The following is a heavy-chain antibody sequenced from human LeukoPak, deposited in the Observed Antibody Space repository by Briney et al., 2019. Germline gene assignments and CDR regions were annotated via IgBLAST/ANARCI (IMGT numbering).Heavy chain of an antibody. CDR2: IKQDGSEK. CDR1: GFTFSSYW. CDR3: ARDSKWLRLGYYGMDV. V-gene: IGHV3-7*01. Sequence: GGSLRLSCAASGFTFSSYWMSWVRQAPGKGLEWVANIKQDGSEKYYVDSVKGRFTISRDNAKNSPYLQMNSLRAEDTAVYYCARDSKWLRLGYYGMDVWGQGTTVTVSS. J-gene: IGHJ6*02. D-gene: IGHD5-12*01.